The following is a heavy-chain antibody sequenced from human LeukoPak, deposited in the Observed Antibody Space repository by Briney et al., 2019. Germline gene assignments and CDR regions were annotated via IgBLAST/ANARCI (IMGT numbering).Heavy chain of an antibody. V-gene: IGHV1-69*01. CDR3: ARGIAAAGILGSYYYYYMDV. CDR1: GGTFSIYA. D-gene: IGHD6-13*01. CDR2: IIPIFGTA. J-gene: IGHJ6*03. Sequence: SVKVSCNGSGGTFSIYAISWVRQAPGQGLEWMGGIIPIFGTANYAQKFQGRVTITADESTSTAYMELSSLRSEDTAVYYCARGIAAAGILGSYYYYYMDVWGKGTTVTVSS.